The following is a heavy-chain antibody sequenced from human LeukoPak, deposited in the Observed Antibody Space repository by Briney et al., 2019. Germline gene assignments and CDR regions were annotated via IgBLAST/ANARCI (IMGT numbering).Heavy chain of an antibody. CDR2: IAINGGST. CDR1: GFIFSNYE. CDR3: ARRRLGAFDI. D-gene: IGHD5-24*01. J-gene: IGHJ3*02. V-gene: IGHV3-64*02. Sequence: GGSLRLSCAASGFIFSNYEMHWARQAPGKGLEYASAIAINGGSTYYADSVKGRFTISRDNSKNTLSLQMGSLRADDMAVYYCARRRLGAFDIWGQGTMVTVSS.